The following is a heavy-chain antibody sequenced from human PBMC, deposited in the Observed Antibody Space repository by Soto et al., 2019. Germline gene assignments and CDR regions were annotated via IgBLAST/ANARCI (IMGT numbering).Heavy chain of an antibody. CDR2: IWYDGSNK. J-gene: IGHJ6*02. Sequence: GGSLRLSCAASGFTFSSYGMHWVRQAPGKGLEWVAVIWYDGSNKYYADSVKGRFTISRDNSKNTLYLQMNSLRAEDTAVYYCARAARRTTRYDYYGMDVWGQGTTVTVSS. V-gene: IGHV3-33*01. CDR1: GFTFSSYG. CDR3: ARAARRTTRYDYYGMDV.